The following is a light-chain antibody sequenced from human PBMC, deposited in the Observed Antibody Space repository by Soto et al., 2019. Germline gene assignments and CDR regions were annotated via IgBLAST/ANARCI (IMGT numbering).Light chain of an antibody. CDR1: QSLLHSDVKTY. CDR3: IQVIPPPPWT. Sequence: DIVMTQTPLYLSVTPGQAASISCKSSQSLLHSDVKTYLYWYHQKPGQPPQLLIYEASNRFYGVPDRFSCSGSATDITLKIALMDAEDLGVYFRIQVIPPPPWTSGLATNVDI. V-gene: IGKV2D-29*01. CDR2: EAS. J-gene: IGKJ1*01.